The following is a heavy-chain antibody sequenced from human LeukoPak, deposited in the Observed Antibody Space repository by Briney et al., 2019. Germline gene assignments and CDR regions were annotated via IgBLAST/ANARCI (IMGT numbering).Heavy chain of an antibody. CDR3: VKDEGAVAGPYEWFDP. J-gene: IGHJ5*02. V-gene: IGHV3-64D*06. Sequence: SGGSLRLSCSASGCTFSSYAMHWVRQAPGKGLEYVSAISSNGGSTYYADSVKGRFTISRDNSKNTLYLQMSSLRAEDTAVYYCVKDEGAVAGPYEWFDPWGQGTLVTVSS. CDR2: ISSNGGST. D-gene: IGHD6-19*01. CDR1: GCTFSSYA.